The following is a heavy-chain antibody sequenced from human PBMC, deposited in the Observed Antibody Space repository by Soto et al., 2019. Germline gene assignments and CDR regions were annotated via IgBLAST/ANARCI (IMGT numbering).Heavy chain of an antibody. CDR2: ISGDGVSI. Sequence: EVQLLESGGDLLQPGGSLRLSCAASGFTFSSYAMSWVRQAPGKGLEWVSVISGDGVSILHADSVKGQFTISRDNSQNTLFLQMNSLRAEDTALYYCAKGRSSSGSGSYIFDYWGQGTLVTVSS. D-gene: IGHD3-10*01. V-gene: IGHV3-23*01. CDR1: GFTFSSYA. CDR3: AKGRSSSGSGSYIFDY. J-gene: IGHJ4*02.